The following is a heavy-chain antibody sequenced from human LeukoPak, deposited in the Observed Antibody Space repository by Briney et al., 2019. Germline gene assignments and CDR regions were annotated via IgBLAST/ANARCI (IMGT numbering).Heavy chain of an antibody. V-gene: IGHV4-4*07. D-gene: IGHD6-13*01. J-gene: IGHJ4*02. CDR1: GGSISSYY. CDR3: ARGPYSSSWETLFDY. Sequence: SEILSLTCTVSGGSISSYYWSWIRQPAGKGLEWIGRIYTSGSTNYNPSLKSRVTMSVDTSKNQFSLKLSSVTAADTAVYYCARGPYSSSWETLFDYWGQGTLVTVSS. CDR2: IYTSGST.